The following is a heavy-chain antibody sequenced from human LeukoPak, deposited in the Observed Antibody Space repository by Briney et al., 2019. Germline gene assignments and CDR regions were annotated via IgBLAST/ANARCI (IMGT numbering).Heavy chain of an antibody. V-gene: IGHV4-38-2*02. J-gene: IGHJ4*02. Sequence: PSETLSLTCTVSGYSISSGYYWSWIRQPPGKGPEWIGNMYHSGTAHYNPSLKSRVTISIDTSKNQFSLRLSSVTAADTAVYYCARYYGSGSFDQWGQGTLVTVSS. CDR1: GYSISSGYY. CDR2: MYHSGTA. CDR3: ARYYGSGSFDQ. D-gene: IGHD3-10*01.